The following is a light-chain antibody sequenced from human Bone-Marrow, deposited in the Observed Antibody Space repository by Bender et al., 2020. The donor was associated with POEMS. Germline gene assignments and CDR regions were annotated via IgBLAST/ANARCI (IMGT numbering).Light chain of an antibody. J-gene: IGLJ1*01. V-gene: IGLV2-14*01. Sequence: QSALTQPASVSGSPGQSITISCTGTSSDIGFYNYVSWYQQHPGTAPKLMIYDVSDRPSGVSNRFSGSKSGNTAALTISGLQAEDEADYYCSSYTTSGTCVFGTGTKVTVL. CDR3: SSYTTSGTCV. CDR2: DVS. CDR1: SSDIGFYNY.